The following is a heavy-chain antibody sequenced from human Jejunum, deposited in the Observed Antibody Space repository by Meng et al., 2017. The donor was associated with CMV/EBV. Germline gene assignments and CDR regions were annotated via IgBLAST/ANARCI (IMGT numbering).Heavy chain of an antibody. J-gene: IGHJ6*02. D-gene: IGHD2-15*01. CDR2: IYYSGST. V-gene: IGHV4-61*07. Sequence: GGSVSSVSYYWSWIRQPPGKGLEWIGYIYYSGSTRYNPSLKSRVTMSVDTSKNQFSLKLSSVTAADTAVYYCARRYPNYYYGMDVWGQGTTVTVSS. CDR3: ARRYPNYYYGMDV. CDR1: GGSVSSVSYY.